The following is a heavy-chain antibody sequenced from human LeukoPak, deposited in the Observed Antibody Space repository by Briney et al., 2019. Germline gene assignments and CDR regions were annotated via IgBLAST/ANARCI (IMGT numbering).Heavy chain of an antibody. Sequence: SETLSLTCTVSGGSISNSSSYWGWIRQPPGKGLEWIGSIYYSGSTYYNPSLKSRVTISVDTSKNQFSLKLSSVTAADTAVYYCASELVYGDLREPFDYWGQGTLVTVSS. V-gene: IGHV4-39*01. J-gene: IGHJ4*02. CDR1: GGSISNSSSY. D-gene: IGHD4-17*01. CDR3: ASELVYGDLREPFDY. CDR2: IYYSGST.